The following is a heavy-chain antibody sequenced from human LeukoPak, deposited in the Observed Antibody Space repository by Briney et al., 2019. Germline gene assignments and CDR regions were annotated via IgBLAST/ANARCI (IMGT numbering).Heavy chain of an antibody. CDR3: ASVVGATFYYGMDV. J-gene: IGHJ6*02. Sequence: GGSLRLSCAASGFTFSSYSMNWVRQAPGKGLEWVSYISSSSSTIYYADSVRGRFTISRDNAKNSLYLQMNSLRAEDTAVYYCASVVGATFYYGMDVWGQGTTVTVSS. CDR1: GFTFSSYS. D-gene: IGHD1-26*01. V-gene: IGHV3-48*04. CDR2: ISSSSSTI.